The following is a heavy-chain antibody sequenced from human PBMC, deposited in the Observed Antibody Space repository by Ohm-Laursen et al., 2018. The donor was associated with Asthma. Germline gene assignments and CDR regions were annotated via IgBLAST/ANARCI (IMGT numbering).Heavy chain of an antibody. CDR1: GFTFSSYA. CDR2: ISGSGGST. D-gene: IGHD3-10*01. Sequence: SQRLSCTASGFTFSSYAMSWVRQAPGKGLEWVSAISGSGGSTYYADSVKGRFTISRDNSKNTLYLQMNSLRAEDTAVYYCASGQYYYASGQDYWGQGTLVTVSS. CDR3: ASGQYYYASGQDY. J-gene: IGHJ4*02. V-gene: IGHV3-23*01.